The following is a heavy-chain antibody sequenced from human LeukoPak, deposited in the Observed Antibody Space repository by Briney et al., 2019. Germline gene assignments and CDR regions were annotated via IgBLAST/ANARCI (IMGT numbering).Heavy chain of an antibody. CDR1: GGSISSSSYY. CDR2: IYSGGST. CDR3: ARDSTGYSYGPLDV. Sequence: PSETLSLTCTVSGGSISSSSYYWGWIRQPPGKGLEWVSVIYSGGSTYYADSVKGRFTISRDNSKSTLYLQMNSLRAEDTAVYYCARDSTGYSYGPLDVWGKGTTVTVSS. J-gene: IGHJ6*04. D-gene: IGHD5-18*01. V-gene: IGHV3-53*01.